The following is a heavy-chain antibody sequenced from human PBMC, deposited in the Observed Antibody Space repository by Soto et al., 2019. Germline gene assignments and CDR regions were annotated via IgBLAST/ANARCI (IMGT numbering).Heavy chain of an antibody. J-gene: IGHJ6*02. Sequence: QVQLVQSGAEVKNPGASVKVSCKASGYTFTRYGIGWARQAPGQGLEWMGWINTYNGNTNYAQNVQGRVTLTTDKXXSTAYMERRGLRSNGPAIYYCAMVDVYVAPSPQDVWGQGTSVIVSS. V-gene: IGHV1-18*01. CDR1: GYTFTRYG. CDR3: AMVDVYVAPSPQDV. CDR2: INTYNGNT. D-gene: IGHD3-16*01.